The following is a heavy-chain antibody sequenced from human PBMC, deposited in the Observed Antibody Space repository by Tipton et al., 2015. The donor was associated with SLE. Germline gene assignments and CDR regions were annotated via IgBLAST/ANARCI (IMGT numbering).Heavy chain of an antibody. CDR3: ARGTSMPMVDWFGQ. CDR1: GGSISTNY. CDR2: IFTSGTT. V-gene: IGHV4-4*07. D-gene: IGHD2/OR15-2a*01. J-gene: IGHJ5*02. Sequence: TLSLTCTVSGGSISTNYWTWIRQPAGKGLEWIGYIFTSGTTKYNPSLQSRVTISADKSKNQFSLEVNSVTAADTAVYFCARGTSMPMVDWFGQWGQGTLVTVSS.